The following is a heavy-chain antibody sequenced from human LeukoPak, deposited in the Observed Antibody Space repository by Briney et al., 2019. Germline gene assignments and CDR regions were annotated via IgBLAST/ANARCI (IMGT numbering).Heavy chain of an antibody. Sequence: SETLSLTCAVYGGSFSGYYWSWTRQPPGKGLEWIGEINHSGSTNYNPSLKSRVTISVDTSKNQFSLNLSSVTAADTAVYYCARVDYASGNYTPFDYWGQGTLVTVSS. CDR1: GGSFSGYY. J-gene: IGHJ4*02. D-gene: IGHD3-10*01. CDR3: ARVDYASGNYTPFDY. V-gene: IGHV4-34*01. CDR2: INHSGST.